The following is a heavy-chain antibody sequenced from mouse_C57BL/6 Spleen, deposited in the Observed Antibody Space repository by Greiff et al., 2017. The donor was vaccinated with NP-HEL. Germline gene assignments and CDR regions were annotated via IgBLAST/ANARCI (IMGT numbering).Heavy chain of an antibody. CDR3: ANPLRGNFDY. CDR1: GYAFSSSW. Sequence: VKVVESGPELVKPGASVKISCKASGYAFSSSWMNWVKQRPGKGLEWIGRIYPGDGDTNYNGKFKGKATLTADKSSSTAYMQLSSLTSEDSAVYFCANPLRGNFDYWGQGTTLTVSS. CDR2: IYPGDGDT. V-gene: IGHV1-82*01. J-gene: IGHJ2*01. D-gene: IGHD1-1*01.